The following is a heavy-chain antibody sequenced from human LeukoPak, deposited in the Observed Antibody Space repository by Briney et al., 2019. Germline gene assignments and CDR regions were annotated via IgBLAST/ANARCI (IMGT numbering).Heavy chain of an antibody. J-gene: IGHJ6*02. CDR2: IYSGGTT. CDR3: ARDISSSGYGMDV. D-gene: IGHD1-26*01. Sequence: QTGGSLRLSCAASGFTVSSNYMSWVRQAPGKGLEWVSVIYSGGTTYYADSVKGRFTISRDNSKNTLYLQMNSLRAEDTAVYYCARDISSSGYGMDVWGQGATVTVSS. CDR1: GFTVSSNY. V-gene: IGHV3-53*01.